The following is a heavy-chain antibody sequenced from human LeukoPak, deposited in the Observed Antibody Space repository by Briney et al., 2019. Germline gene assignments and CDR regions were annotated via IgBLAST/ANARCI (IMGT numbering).Heavy chain of an antibody. J-gene: IGHJ5*02. CDR2: INPNSGGT. V-gene: IGHV1-2*02. D-gene: IGHD3-10*01. CDR3: ARDSSGITMVRGVIFNGFDP. Sequence: ASVKVSCKASGYTFTGYYMHWVRHAPGQGLEWMGWINPNSGGTNYAQKFQGRVTMTRDTSISTAYMELSRLRSDDTAVYYCARDSSGITMVRGVIFNGFDPWGQGTLVTVSS. CDR1: GYTFTGYY.